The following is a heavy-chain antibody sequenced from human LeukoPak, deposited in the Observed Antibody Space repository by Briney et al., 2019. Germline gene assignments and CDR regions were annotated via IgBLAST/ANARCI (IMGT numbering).Heavy chain of an antibody. CDR3: VRHLGPAQIHSYFGY. J-gene: IGHJ4*02. CDR2: FYYSGST. D-gene: IGHD2-2*01. CDR1: GGSISSSSYY. V-gene: IGHV4-39*01. Sequence: SETLSLTCIVSGGSISSSSYYWGWIRQPPGKGLEWIGTFYYSGSTYYNSSLKSRVTISVDTSKNQFSLKLRSVTAADTAVYYCVRHLGPAQIHSYFGYWGQGSLVTVSS.